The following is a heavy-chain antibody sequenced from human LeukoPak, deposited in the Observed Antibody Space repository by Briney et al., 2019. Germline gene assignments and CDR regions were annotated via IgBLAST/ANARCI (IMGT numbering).Heavy chain of an antibody. Sequence: ASVKVSCKASGYTFTGYGISWVRQAPGQGLEWMGWISAYNGNTNYAQKLQGRVTMTTDTSTSTAYMELRSLRSDDTAVYYCARVRLKGPTNWFDPWGQGTLVTVSS. CDR3: ARVRLKGPTNWFDP. J-gene: IGHJ5*02. CDR1: GYTFTGYG. V-gene: IGHV1-18*04. D-gene: IGHD3-22*01. CDR2: ISAYNGNT.